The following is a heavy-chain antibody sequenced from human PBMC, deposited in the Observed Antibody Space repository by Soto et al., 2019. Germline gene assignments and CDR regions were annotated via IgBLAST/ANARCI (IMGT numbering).Heavy chain of an antibody. J-gene: IGHJ4*02. CDR1: RFTFSSYS. CDR3: ARGDDISGYSFDY. V-gene: IGHV3-21*01. CDR2: ISSSRSYI. Sequence: EVQLVESGGGLVKPGGSLRLSCAASRFTFSSYSMNWVRQGPGKGLEWVSSISSSRSYIYYADSVKGRFTISRDNANNSLNLQMNSLRAEDTAVYYCARGDDISGYSFDYWGQGTLVTVSS. D-gene: IGHD3-22*01.